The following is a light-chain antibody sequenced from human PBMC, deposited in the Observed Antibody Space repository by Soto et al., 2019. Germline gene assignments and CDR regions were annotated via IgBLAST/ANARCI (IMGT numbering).Light chain of an antibody. CDR3: SSYAGSNNYV. Sequence: QSALTQPPSASGSPGQSVTISCTGTSSDVGGYNYVSWYQQHPGKAPKLMIYEVNKRPSGVPDRFSGSKSGSTASLTVSGLQAEDAADYFCSSYAGSNNYVFGPGTKVTVL. CDR2: EVN. V-gene: IGLV2-8*01. J-gene: IGLJ1*01. CDR1: SSDVGGYNY.